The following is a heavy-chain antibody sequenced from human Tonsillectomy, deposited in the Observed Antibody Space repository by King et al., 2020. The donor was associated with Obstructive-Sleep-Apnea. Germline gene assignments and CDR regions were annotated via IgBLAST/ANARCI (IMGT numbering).Heavy chain of an antibody. CDR2: INHSGST. V-gene: IGHV4-34*01. J-gene: IGHJ5*02. Sequence: QLVQWGAGLLKPSETLSLTCAVYGGSFSGYYWSWIRLPPGKGLEWIGEINHSGSTNYNPSLKSRVTISVDTSKNQFSLKLSSVTAADTAVYYCATQYSTSWNAWFDPWGQGTLVTVSS. D-gene: IGHD6-13*01. CDR1: GGSFSGYY. CDR3: ATQYSTSWNAWFDP.